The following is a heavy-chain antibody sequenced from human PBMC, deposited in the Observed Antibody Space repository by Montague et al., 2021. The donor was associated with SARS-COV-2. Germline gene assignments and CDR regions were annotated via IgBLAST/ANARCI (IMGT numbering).Heavy chain of an antibody. J-gene: IGHJ3*02. CDR1: GGSITSYS. V-gene: IGHV4-59*01. Sequence: SETLSLTCTVSGGSITSYSWSWIRQPPGKGLEWIWYIYYSGSTNYNPSLTIRVPISVDTSKNQFSLKLSSVTAADTAVFYCAREGYYASSGYYVHDAFDIWGQGTMVTVSS. CDR2: IYYSGST. CDR3: AREGYYASSGYYVHDAFDI. D-gene: IGHD3-22*01.